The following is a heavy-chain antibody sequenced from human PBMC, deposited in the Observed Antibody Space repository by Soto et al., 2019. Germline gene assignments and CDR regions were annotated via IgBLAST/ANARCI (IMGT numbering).Heavy chain of an antibody. Sequence: GESLKISCKGSGYSFTSYWIGWVRQMPGKGLEWMGIIYPGDSDTRYSPSFQGQVTISADKSISTAYLQWSSLKASDTAMYYCAREVKDGSQKGCYFDYWGQGSLVTVSS. CDR2: IYPGDSDT. V-gene: IGHV5-51*01. D-gene: IGHD3-10*01. CDR1: GYSFTSYW. J-gene: IGHJ4*02. CDR3: AREVKDGSQKGCYFDY.